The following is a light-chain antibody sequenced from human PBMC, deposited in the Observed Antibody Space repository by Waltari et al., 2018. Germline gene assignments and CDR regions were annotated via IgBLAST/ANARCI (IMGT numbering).Light chain of an antibody. CDR2: EDN. Sequence: NFILTQPHSVSESPGKPVTLSCTRSSGHLASNYVHAYQQRPGSAPTTVTYEDNQRPSGVPDRFSGSIDSSSNSASLTISGLKTEDEADYYCQSYDSSNQVFGSGTKVAVL. CDR1: SGHLASNY. CDR3: QSYDSSNQV. V-gene: IGLV6-57*03. J-gene: IGLJ6*01.